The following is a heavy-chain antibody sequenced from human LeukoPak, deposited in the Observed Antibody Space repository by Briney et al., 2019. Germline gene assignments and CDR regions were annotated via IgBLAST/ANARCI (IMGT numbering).Heavy chain of an antibody. Sequence: PGRSLRLSCAASGLTFSSYGMHWVRHALGKGLEWQAVIWYDGSNKNYVDSVKGRFTISRDNSKNTLYLEMKSLRAEDTAVYYCARDNPSGGSSGWTGLDYWGQGTLVTVSS. CDR2: IWYDGSNK. CDR1: GLTFSSYG. V-gene: IGHV3-33*01. D-gene: IGHD6-19*01. J-gene: IGHJ4*02. CDR3: ARDNPSGGSSGWTGLDY.